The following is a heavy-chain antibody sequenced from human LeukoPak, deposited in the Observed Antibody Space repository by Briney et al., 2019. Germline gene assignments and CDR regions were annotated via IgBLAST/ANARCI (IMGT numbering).Heavy chain of an antibody. CDR2: ISSSSSTI. CDR3: AKGTTTLVVTKIDY. CDR1: GLTFSSYS. Sequence: GGSLRLSCAASGLTFSSYSMNWVRQAPGKGLEWVSYISSSSSTIDYADSVRGRFTISRDNAKNSLYLQMNSLRAEDTAVYYCAKGTTTLVVTKIDYWGQGTLVTVSS. D-gene: IGHD4-23*01. J-gene: IGHJ4*02. V-gene: IGHV3-48*01.